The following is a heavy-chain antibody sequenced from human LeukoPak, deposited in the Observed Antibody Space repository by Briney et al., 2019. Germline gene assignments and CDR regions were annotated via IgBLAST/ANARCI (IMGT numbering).Heavy chain of an antibody. CDR1: GFTFTSSA. D-gene: IGHD1-26*01. CDR3: AAIVGATEAFDI. Sequence: ASVKVSCKASGFTFTSSAMQWARQARGQRLEWIGWIVVGSGYTNYAQKFQERVTITRDMSTSTAYMELSSLRSEDTAVYYCAAIVGATEAFDIWGQGTMVTVSS. V-gene: IGHV1-58*02. CDR2: IVVGSGYT. J-gene: IGHJ3*02.